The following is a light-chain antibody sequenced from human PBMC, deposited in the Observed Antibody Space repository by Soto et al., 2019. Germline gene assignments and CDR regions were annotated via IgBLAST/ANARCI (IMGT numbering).Light chain of an antibody. J-gene: IGKJ1*01. CDR1: RSVSSN. V-gene: IGKV3-20*01. Sequence: ESVLRQSTGTLSLAPGESATLSCRASRSVSSNLAWYQQKPGQAPRLLIYGASTRATGIPDRFSGSGSGTDFTLTISRLEPEDFAVYYCQQYCISGTFGQGTKVDIK. CDR3: QQYCISGT. CDR2: GAS.